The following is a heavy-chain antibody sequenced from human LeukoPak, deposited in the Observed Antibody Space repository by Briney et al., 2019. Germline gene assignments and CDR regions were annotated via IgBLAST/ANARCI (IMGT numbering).Heavy chain of an antibody. CDR1: GFTFSSYE. D-gene: IGHD3-16*01. CDR3: ARAELAHWGYYFDY. J-gene: IGHJ4*02. V-gene: IGHV3-48*03. Sequence: GGSLRLSCAASGFTFSSYEMNWVRQAPGKGLEWVSYISSSGSTIYYADSVKGRVTISRDNAKNSLYLQMNSLRAEDTAVYYCARAELAHWGYYFDYWGQGTLVTVSS. CDR2: ISSSGSTI.